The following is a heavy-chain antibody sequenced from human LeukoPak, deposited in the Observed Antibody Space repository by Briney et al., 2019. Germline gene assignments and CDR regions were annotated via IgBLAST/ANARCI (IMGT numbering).Heavy chain of an antibody. D-gene: IGHD6-13*01. CDR3: ARVYSSSWYGDPNWFDP. J-gene: IGHJ5*02. CDR2: ISAYNGNT. V-gene: IGHV1-18*01. CDR1: GYTFTSYG. Sequence: ASVKVSCKASGYTFTSYGISWVRQAPGQGLEWMGWISAYNGNTNYAQKLQGRVTMTTDTSTSTAYKELRSLRSDDTAVYYCARVYSSSWYGDPNWFDPWGQGTLVTVSS.